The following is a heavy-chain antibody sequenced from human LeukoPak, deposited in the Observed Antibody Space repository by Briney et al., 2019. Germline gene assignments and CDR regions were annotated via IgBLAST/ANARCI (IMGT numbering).Heavy chain of an antibody. J-gene: IGHJ4*02. Sequence: GGSLRLSCAASGFTFSSYAMSWVRQAPGKGLEWVSAISGSGGSTYYADSVKGRFTISRDNSKNTLYLQMNSLRAEDTAVYYCAKGYRGSGYYYAAYPFDYWGQGTLVTVSS. D-gene: IGHD3-22*01. V-gene: IGHV3-23*01. CDR3: AKGYRGSGYYYAAYPFDY. CDR2: ISGSGGST. CDR1: GFTFSSYA.